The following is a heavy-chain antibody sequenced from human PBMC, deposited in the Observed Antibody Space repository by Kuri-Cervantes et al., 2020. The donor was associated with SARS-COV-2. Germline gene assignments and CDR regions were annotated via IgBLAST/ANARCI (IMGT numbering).Heavy chain of an antibody. Sequence: LSLTCAASGFPFSSYSMSWVRQAPGKGLEWVSAISGSGGSTYYADSVKGRFTISRDNSKNTLYLQMNSLRAEDTAVYYCAKDVINGGQWLVGGFDYWGQGTLVTVSS. D-gene: IGHD6-19*01. V-gene: IGHV3-23*01. CDR2: ISGSGGST. J-gene: IGHJ4*02. CDR1: GFPFSSYS. CDR3: AKDVINGGQWLVGGFDY.